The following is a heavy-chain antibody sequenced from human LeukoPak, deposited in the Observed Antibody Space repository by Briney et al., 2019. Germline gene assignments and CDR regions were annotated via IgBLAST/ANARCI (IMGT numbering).Heavy chain of an antibody. V-gene: IGHV4-59*08. CDR3: ARHPPGVVPAALYGMDV. D-gene: IGHD2-2*01. CDR1: GGSISSYY. CDR2: IYYSGST. Sequence: SETLSLTCTVSGGSISSYYWSWIRQPPGKGLEWIGYIYYSGSTNYNPSLKSRVTISVDTSKNQFSLKLSSVTAADTAVYYCARHPPGVVPAALYGMDVWGQGTTVTVSS. J-gene: IGHJ6*02.